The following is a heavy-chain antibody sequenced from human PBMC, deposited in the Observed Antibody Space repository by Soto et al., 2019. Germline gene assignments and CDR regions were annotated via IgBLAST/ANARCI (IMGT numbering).Heavy chain of an antibody. Sequence: QITLKESGPALVRPTQTLTLTCSFPVFSLTTRGVAVGWTRLPPGKALEWLALIFWDDDKWYSPSLRSRLTITEDTSKNQVVLTMTNMDPVDTATYYCAHRSRGYAYYFDQWGQGTLVTVSS. CDR2: IFWDDDK. J-gene: IGHJ4*02. CDR1: VFSLTTRGVA. CDR3: AHRSRGYAYYFDQ. V-gene: IGHV2-5*02. D-gene: IGHD5-12*01.